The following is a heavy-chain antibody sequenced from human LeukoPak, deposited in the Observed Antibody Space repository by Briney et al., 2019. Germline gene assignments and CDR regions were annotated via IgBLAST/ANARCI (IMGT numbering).Heavy chain of an antibody. D-gene: IGHD1-20*01. CDR1: GGTFISYA. CDR2: IIPIFGTA. CDR3: ARGDLTGTTNYYMDV. V-gene: IGHV1-69*06. Sequence: SVKVSCKASGGTFISYAISWVRQAPGQGLEWMGGIIPIFGTANYAQKFQGRVTITADKSTSTAYMELSSLRSEDTAVYYCARGDLTGTTNYYMDVWGKGTTVTVSS. J-gene: IGHJ6*03.